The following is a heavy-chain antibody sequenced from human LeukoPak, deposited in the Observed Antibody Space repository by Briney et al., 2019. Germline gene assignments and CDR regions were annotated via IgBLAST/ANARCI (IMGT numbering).Heavy chain of an antibody. D-gene: IGHD3-22*01. CDR1: GYTFTSYG. J-gene: IGHJ3*02. CDR3: ARDSSGRNAFDI. CDR2: ISAYNGNT. Sequence: ASVKVSCKASGYTFTSYGISWVRQAPGQGLEWMGWISAYNGNTNYAQKLQGRVTMTTDTSTSTAYMELGSLRSDDTAVYYYARDSSGRNAFDIWGQGTMVTVSS. V-gene: IGHV1-18*01.